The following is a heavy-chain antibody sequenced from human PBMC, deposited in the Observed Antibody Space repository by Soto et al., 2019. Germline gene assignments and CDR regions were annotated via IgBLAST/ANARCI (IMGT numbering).Heavy chain of an antibody. CDR1: GYTFTSYG. Sequence: QVQLVQSGAEVKKPGASVKVSCKASGYTFTSYGITWVRQAPGQGLEWMGWISAYNGNKKNAQKLQGRVTMTTDTSTSTDYMELRSLRSDDTAVYYCARDLGHQLVDYWGQGTLVTVSS. J-gene: IGHJ4*02. D-gene: IGHD6-13*01. V-gene: IGHV1-18*01. CDR2: ISAYNGNK. CDR3: ARDLGHQLVDY.